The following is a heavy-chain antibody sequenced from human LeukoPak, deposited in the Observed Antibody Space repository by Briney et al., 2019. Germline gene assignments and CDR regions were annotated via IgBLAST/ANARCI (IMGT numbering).Heavy chain of an antibody. D-gene: IGHD1-26*01. J-gene: IGHJ1*01. Sequence: SETLSLTCTVSGGSLSPYYWTWIRQPPGKGLEWIRYIYHTGTTRYNPSLNSRVTISVETSKNQFSLRLNSVTAADTAIYYCARLDSGDHGNIPHWGQGTLLTVSS. CDR3: ARLDSGDHGNIPH. CDR2: IYHTGTT. V-gene: IGHV4-59*08. CDR1: GGSLSPYY.